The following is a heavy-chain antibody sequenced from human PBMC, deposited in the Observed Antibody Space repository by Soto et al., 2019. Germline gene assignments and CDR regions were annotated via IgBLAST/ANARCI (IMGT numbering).Heavy chain of an antibody. D-gene: IGHD2-15*01. CDR3: ARDRVLGYCSGGSCYQNDY. V-gene: IGHV3-21*01. Sequence: SLRLSCAASGFTFSSYSMNWVRQAPGKGLEWVSSISSSSSYIYYADSVEGRFTISRDNAKNSLYLQMNSLRAEDTAVYYCARDRVLGYCSGGSCYQNDYWGQGTLVTVSS. CDR1: GFTFSSYS. CDR2: ISSSSSYI. J-gene: IGHJ4*02.